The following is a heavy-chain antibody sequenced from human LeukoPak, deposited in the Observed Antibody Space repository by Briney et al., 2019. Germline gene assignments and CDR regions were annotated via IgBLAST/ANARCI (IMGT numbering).Heavy chain of an antibody. J-gene: IGHJ4*02. CDR2: ISGSGART. D-gene: IGHD3-16*02. V-gene: IGHV3-23*01. Sequence: GGSLRLSCAASGFTFSSYAMSWVRRAPGKGLKWVSGISGSGARTYYADSVKGRFTISRDNSKNTLYLQMNSLRAEDTAVYYCARDSDYVWGSYRFDYWGQGTLVTVSS. CDR1: GFTFSSYA. CDR3: ARDSDYVWGSYRFDY.